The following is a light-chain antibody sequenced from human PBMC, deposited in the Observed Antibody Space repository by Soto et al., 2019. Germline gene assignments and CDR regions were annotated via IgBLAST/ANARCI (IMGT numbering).Light chain of an antibody. CDR3: GTWDSILSSVV. CDR1: TSNIGNNY. CDR2: DNS. Sequence: QPVLTQPPSVSAAPGQKVTISCSGNTSNIGNNYVSWYQILPGTTPKLVIFDNSQRPSGIPDRFSGSKSGTSATLGVAGLQTGDEADYYCGTWDSILSSVVFGGGTKVTVL. J-gene: IGLJ3*02. V-gene: IGLV1-51*01.